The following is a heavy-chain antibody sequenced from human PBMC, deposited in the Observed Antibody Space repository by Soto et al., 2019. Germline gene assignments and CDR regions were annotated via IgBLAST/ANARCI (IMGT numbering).Heavy chain of an antibody. J-gene: IGHJ6*02. CDR1: GYSFTSYW. V-gene: IGHV5-10-1*01. D-gene: IGHD6-19*01. Sequence: PGESLKISCKGSGYSFTSYWISWVRQMPGKGLEWMGRIDPSDSYTNYSPSFQGHVTISADKSISTAYLQWSSLKASDTAMYYCATPRVGRRSSSNAAYGMDVWGQGTTVTVSS. CDR2: IDPSDSYT. CDR3: ATPRVGRRSSSNAAYGMDV.